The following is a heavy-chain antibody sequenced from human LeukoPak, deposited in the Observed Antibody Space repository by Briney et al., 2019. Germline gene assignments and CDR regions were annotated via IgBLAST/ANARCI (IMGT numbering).Heavy chain of an antibody. D-gene: IGHD4-17*01. Sequence: SETLSLTCTVSVDSISGYYWSWIRQPPGKGLEWIGYISNSGSTYYTPSLKSRVNISMDTSKNQFSLTLTSVTAADTAVYYCARDYGDYFRWFDPWGQGTLVTVSS. CDR1: VDSISGYY. V-gene: IGHV4-59*06. J-gene: IGHJ5*02. CDR3: ARDYGDYFRWFDP. CDR2: ISNSGST.